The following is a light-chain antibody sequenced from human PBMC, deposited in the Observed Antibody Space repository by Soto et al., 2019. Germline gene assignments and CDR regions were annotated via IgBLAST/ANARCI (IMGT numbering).Light chain of an antibody. CDR3: QHYGSSSPLP. Sequence: EIVLTQSPGTLSLSPGESATLSCRASQGISSSELPWYQQKPDQAPRLLVYSASSRATGSPDRFSGSGSGTDFPLTICRLETEDFAVYYCQHYGSSSPLPFGGGTKVEIK. V-gene: IGKV3-20*01. CDR2: SAS. CDR1: QGISSSE. J-gene: IGKJ4*01.